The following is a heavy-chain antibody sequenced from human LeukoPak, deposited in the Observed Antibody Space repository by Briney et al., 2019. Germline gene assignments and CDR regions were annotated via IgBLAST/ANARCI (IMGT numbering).Heavy chain of an antibody. Sequence: PGGCLRLSCAASGFTVSSNYMSWVRQAPGKGLEWVSVIYSGGSTYYADSVKGRSTISRDNSKNTLYLQMNSLRAEDTAVYYCAANQYYYDSSGYHRDYWGQGTLVTVSS. CDR1: GFTVSSNY. J-gene: IGHJ4*02. CDR3: AANQYYYDSSGYHRDY. V-gene: IGHV3-53*01. D-gene: IGHD3-22*01. CDR2: IYSGGST.